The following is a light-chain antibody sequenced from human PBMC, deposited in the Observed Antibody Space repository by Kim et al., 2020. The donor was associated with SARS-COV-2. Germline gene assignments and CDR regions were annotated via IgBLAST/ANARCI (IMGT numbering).Light chain of an antibody. CDR2: DAS. CDR3: QQYDSYTT. CDR1: QSISGW. V-gene: IGKV1-5*01. Sequence: LSASVGDRVTITCRPSQSISGWLAWYQQKPGKAPKLLIYDASNLESGVPSRFSGSGSGTEFTLTISSLQPDDFATYYCQQYDSYTTFGQGTKLEI. J-gene: IGKJ2*01.